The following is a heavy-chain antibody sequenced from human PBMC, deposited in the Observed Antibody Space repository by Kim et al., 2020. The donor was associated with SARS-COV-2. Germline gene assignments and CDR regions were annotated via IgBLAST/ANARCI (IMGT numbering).Heavy chain of an antibody. Sequence: GGSLRLSCAASGFTFDDYAMHWVRQAPGKGLEWVSGISWSSDTVGYADSVKGRFTISRDNAKNFLYLQMNSLRAEDTALYYCAKDRSSSWFTLDYWGLGTLVTVSS. J-gene: IGHJ4*02. CDR3: AKDRSSSWFTLDY. CDR2: ISWSSDTV. V-gene: IGHV3-9*01. D-gene: IGHD6-13*01. CDR1: GFTFDDYA.